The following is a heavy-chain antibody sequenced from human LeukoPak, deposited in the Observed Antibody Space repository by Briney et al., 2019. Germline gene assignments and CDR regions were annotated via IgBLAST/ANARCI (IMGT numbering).Heavy chain of an antibody. V-gene: IGHV4-59*01. Sequence: SSETLSLTCTVFGASISSYYWSWIRQPPGKGLEWIGYIYYSGSTNYNPSLKSRVTISVDTSKNQFSLRLSSVTAADTAVYYCARHRYYYDSSGYYYQPWGQGTLVTVSS. CDR3: ARHRYYYDSSGYYYQP. CDR1: GASISSYY. CDR2: IYYSGST. J-gene: IGHJ5*02. D-gene: IGHD3-22*01.